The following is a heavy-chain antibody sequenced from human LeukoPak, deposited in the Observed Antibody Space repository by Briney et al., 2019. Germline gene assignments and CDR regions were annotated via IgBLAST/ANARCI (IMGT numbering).Heavy chain of an antibody. CDR1: GFPFNSYW. Sequence: GGSLRLSCAASGFPFNSYWMSWVRQAPGKGLEWVSAISPDSATTYYADSVKGRFALSRDNSKYTLYLQMNSLRAEDTAVYYCAKRGDLGYFDYWGQGAPVTVSS. CDR3: AKRGDLGYFDY. J-gene: IGHJ4*02. V-gene: IGHV3-23*01. CDR2: ISPDSATT. D-gene: IGHD2-21*01.